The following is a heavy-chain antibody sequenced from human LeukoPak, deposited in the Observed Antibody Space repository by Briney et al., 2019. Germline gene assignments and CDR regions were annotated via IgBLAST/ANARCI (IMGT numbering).Heavy chain of an antibody. CDR3: ARGRVLYQEKWFDP. V-gene: IGHV1-69*13. D-gene: IGHD2-8*01. Sequence: SVKVSCKASGYTFTGYYMHWVRQAPGQGLEWMGGIIPIFGTANYAQKFQGRVTITADESTSTAYMELSSLRSEDTAVYYCARGRVLYQEKWFDPWGQGTLVTVSS. J-gene: IGHJ5*02. CDR1: GYTFTGYY. CDR2: IIPIFGTA.